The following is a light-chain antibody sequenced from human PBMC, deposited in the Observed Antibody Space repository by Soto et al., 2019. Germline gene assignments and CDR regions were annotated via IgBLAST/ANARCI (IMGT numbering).Light chain of an antibody. CDR1: QSVGGTF. V-gene: IGKV3-20*01. CDR2: GAS. CDR3: QQYGGSPRT. Sequence: EIVLTQSPGTLSLSPGEGATLSCRASQSVGGTFLAWYQQKGGQAPRLLIHGASNRATGIPDRFSGSGSGTDFTLTISRLESEDFAVYYCQQYGGSPRTFCQGTKVQVK. J-gene: IGKJ1*01.